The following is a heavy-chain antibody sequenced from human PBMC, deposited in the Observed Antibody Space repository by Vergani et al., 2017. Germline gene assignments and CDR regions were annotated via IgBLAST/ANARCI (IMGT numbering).Heavy chain of an antibody. D-gene: IGHD4-17*01. CDR3: AKGGYGDYKFRGDY. J-gene: IGHJ4*02. CDR2: ISGSGGST. V-gene: IGHV3-23*01. Sequence: EVQLLVSGGGWVQPGGSLRLPCAASGFTFRRYAMSWVPQAPGKGLEWVAAISGSGGSTYYADCVKGRFTLSRENSKNTLYLQMNGLRAEDTAVYYCAKGGYGDYKFRGDYWGQGTLVTVSS. CDR1: GFTFRRYA.